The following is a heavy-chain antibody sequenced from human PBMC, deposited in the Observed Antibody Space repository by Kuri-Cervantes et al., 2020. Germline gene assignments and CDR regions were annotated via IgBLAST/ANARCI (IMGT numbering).Heavy chain of an antibody. Sequence: GESLKISCAASGFTFRNYAMAWVRQAPGKGLEWVSLINGGGGTTYYAESMKGRFTISRDNSKNMVYLQMSSLRAEDTAVYYCAKGIVATIAMDVWGKGTTVTVSS. CDR3: AKGIVATIAMDV. J-gene: IGHJ6*03. D-gene: IGHD5-12*01. CDR2: INGGGGTT. CDR1: GFTFRNYA. V-gene: IGHV3-23*01.